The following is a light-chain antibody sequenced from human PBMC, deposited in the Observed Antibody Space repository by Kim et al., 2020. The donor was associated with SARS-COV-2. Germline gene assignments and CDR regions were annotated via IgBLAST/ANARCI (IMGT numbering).Light chain of an antibody. CDR3: PQSYSTQYP. J-gene: IGKJ2*01. V-gene: IGKV1-39*01. CDR1: QSVSIN. CDR2: AAS. Sequence: DIEMTQSPSALSASVGDRVTISCRASQSVSINLNWYQQRPGKSTRLLISAASNLQSGVPSRFSGSGSGTGFTLTNSSLQPEDFGSYPCPQSYSTQYPFGQGTKLDI.